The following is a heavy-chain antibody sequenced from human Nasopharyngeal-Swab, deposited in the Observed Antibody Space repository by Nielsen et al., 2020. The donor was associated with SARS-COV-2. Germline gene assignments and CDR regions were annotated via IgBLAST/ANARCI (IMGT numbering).Heavy chain of an antibody. Sequence: SGPTLVKPTQTLTLTCTFSGFLLSTSGASVGWVRQPPGKALEWLALISWADDQRYSPSLKSRLTITKDASKNQVVLTMTNMNPVDTATYYCVHKDSSGYYQYYFDYWGQGALVTVSS. CDR3: VHKDSSGYYQYYFDY. V-gene: IGHV2-5*02. D-gene: IGHD3-22*01. CDR1: GFLLSTSGAS. J-gene: IGHJ4*02. CDR2: ISWADDQ.